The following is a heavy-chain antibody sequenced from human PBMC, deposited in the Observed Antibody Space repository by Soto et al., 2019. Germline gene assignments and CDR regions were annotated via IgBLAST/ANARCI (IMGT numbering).Heavy chain of an antibody. CDR2: ISAHNGNT. V-gene: IGHV1-18*01. CDR3: ARVLTYRLFDY. CDR1: GYTFTSYG. D-gene: IGHD3-16*02. Sequence: QVQLVQSGAEVKKPGASVKVSCKASGYTFTSYGISWVRQAPGQGLEWMGWISAHNGNTNYAQKLQGRVTMTTDTSTITAYIELTSLTAEDTAVYFCARVLTYRLFDYWGQGTLVTVSS. J-gene: IGHJ4*02.